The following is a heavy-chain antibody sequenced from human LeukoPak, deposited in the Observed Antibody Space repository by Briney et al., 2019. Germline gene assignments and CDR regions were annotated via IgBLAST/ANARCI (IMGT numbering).Heavy chain of an antibody. V-gene: IGHV3-23*01. Sequence: GGSLRLSCATSGFTFSSYGMSWVRQAPGKGLEWVSAISGSGGSTYYADSVKGRFTISRDNSKNTLYLQMNSLRAEDTAVYYCAKRRDGYNPYDYWGQGTLVTVSS. D-gene: IGHD5-24*01. J-gene: IGHJ4*02. CDR1: GFTFSSYG. CDR3: AKRRDGYNPYDY. CDR2: ISGSGGST.